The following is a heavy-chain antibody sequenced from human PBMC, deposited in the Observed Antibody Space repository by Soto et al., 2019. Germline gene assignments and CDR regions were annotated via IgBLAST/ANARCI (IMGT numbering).Heavy chain of an antibody. CDR1: GGSISSSSYY. D-gene: IGHD3-9*01. CDR2: IYYSGST. J-gene: IGHJ4*02. Sequence: QLQLQESGPGLVKPSETLSLTCTVSGGSISSSSYYWGWIRQPPGKGLEWIGSIYYSGSTYYNPSLKSRVTISVDTSKNQFSLKLSSVTAADTAVYYCARQPRMLTGYSGPFDYWGQGTLVTVSS. CDR3: ARQPRMLTGYSGPFDY. V-gene: IGHV4-39*01.